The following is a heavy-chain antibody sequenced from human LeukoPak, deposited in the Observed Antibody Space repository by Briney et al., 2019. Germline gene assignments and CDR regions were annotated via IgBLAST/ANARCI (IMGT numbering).Heavy chain of an antibody. V-gene: IGHV3-23*01. D-gene: IGHD5-18*01. CDR2: ISGSGGNT. CDR1: GFTFSSYG. Sequence: QPWGPLRLSCEASGFTFSSYGMSWVRQAPGKGLEWVSAISGSGGNTYYADSVKGQFTISRDNSKNTLYLQMNSLRAEDTAVYYCAKDGGYSYGYRPYYMDVWGKGTTVTISS. CDR3: AKDGGYSYGYRPYYMDV. J-gene: IGHJ6*03.